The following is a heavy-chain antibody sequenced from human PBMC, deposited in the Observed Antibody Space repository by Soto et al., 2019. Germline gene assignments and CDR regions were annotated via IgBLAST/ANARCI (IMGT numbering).Heavy chain of an antibody. CDR1: GFTFSSYA. CDR3: AKGDTYYDFWSGYYGDGYYYYGMDV. V-gene: IGHV3-23*01. J-gene: IGHJ6*02. CDR2: ISGSGGST. Sequence: TGGSLRLSCAASGFTFSSYAMSWVRQAPGKGLEWVSAISGSGGSTYYADSVKGRFTISRDNSKNTLYLQMNSLRAEDTAVYYCAKGDTYYDFWSGYYGDGYYYYGMDVWGQGTTVTVSS. D-gene: IGHD3-3*01.